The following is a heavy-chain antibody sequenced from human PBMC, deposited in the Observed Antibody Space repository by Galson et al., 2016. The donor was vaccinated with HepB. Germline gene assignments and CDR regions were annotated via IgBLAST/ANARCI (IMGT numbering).Heavy chain of an antibody. J-gene: IGHJ4*02. D-gene: IGHD3-10*01. CDR1: GYTFTSHA. CDR3: ARVYYYASGSYRFYFDY. V-gene: IGHV1-3*01. Sequence: SVKVSCKASGYTFTSHALHWVRQAPGQRLEWMGWINGDNGNTKYSQKFQGRVTITRDTSASTAYMGLSSLRSEDTAVYYCARVYYYASGSYRFYFDYWGQGTLVTVSS. CDR2: INGDNGNT.